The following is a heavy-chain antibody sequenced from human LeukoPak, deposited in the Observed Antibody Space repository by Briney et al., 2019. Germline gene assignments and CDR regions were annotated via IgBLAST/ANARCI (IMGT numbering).Heavy chain of an antibody. CDR2: IIPIFGTA. V-gene: IGHV1-69*13. D-gene: IGHD3-22*01. J-gene: IGHJ4*02. Sequence: VASVTVSCKASGGTFSSYAISWVRQAPGQGLEWMGGIIPIFGTANYAQKFQGRVTITADESTSTAYMELSSLRSEDTAVYYCARSALDSSGYYYVRYFDYWGQGTLVTVSS. CDR3: ARSALDSSGYYYVRYFDY. CDR1: GGTFSSYA.